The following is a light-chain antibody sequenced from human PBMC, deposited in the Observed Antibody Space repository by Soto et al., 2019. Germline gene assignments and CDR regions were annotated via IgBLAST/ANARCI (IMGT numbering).Light chain of an antibody. J-gene: IGLJ1*01. CDR1: SSDVGGYNY. Sequence: QSALTQPASVSGSPGQSITISCTGTSSDVGGYNYVSWYQQHPGSNRPSGVSNRFSGSKSGNTASLTISGLQAEDEGDYYCSSYRSSSNPDVFGTGTKLTVL. CDR3: SSYRSSSNPDV. CDR2: S. V-gene: IGLV2-14*01.